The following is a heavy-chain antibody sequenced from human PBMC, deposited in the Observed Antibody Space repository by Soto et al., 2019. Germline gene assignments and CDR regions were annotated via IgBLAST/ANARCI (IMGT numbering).Heavy chain of an antibody. CDR3: ARGKTAAGPKWDSG. V-gene: IGHV4-34*01. CDR2: VNHSGSS. D-gene: IGHD6-13*01. Sequence: SETLSLTCAVNGGSFSGYYWTWIRQPPGKGLEWIGEVNHSGSSNYNPSLKSRVTISLDTSQKQFSLKMSSVTAADTAVYYCARGKTAAGPKWDSGWGQGTLVTVSS. J-gene: IGHJ4*01. CDR1: GGSFSGYY.